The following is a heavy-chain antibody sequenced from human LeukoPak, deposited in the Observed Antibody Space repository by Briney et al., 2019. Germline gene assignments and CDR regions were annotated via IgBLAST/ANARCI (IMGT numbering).Heavy chain of an antibody. J-gene: IGHJ4*02. Sequence: GGSLRLSCAASGFTFSDYYMSWIRQAPVKELEWVSYISSSGSTIYYADSVKGRFTISRDNAKNSLYLQMNSLRAEDTAVYYCARSRELPSSATNDYWGQGTRVTVSS. CDR3: ARSRELPSSATNDY. CDR1: GFTFSDYY. D-gene: IGHD1-26*01. CDR2: ISSSGSTI. V-gene: IGHV3-11*01.